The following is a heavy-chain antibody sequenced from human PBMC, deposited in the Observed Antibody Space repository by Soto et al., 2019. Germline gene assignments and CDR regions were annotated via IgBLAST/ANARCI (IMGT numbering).Heavy chain of an antibody. J-gene: IGHJ3*02. V-gene: IGHV1-2*04. D-gene: IGHD4-17*01. Sequence: QVQLVQSGAEVKKPGASVKVSCKASGYTFTGYYMHWVRQAPGQGLEWMGWMNPNSGGTNYAQKFQGWVTMTRDTSISTAYMELSRLRSDDTAVYYCAIIHDYGDPSLDAFDIWGQGTMVTVSS. CDR2: MNPNSGGT. CDR1: GYTFTGYY. CDR3: AIIHDYGDPSLDAFDI.